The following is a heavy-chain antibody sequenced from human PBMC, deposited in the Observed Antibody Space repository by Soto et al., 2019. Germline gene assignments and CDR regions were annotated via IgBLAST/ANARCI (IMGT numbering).Heavy chain of an antibody. J-gene: IGHJ3*02. CDR1: GFTFSNSA. CDR2: IRSKADDYAT. Sequence: EVQLVESGGGLVQPGGSLKLSCAASGFTFSNSAIHWVRQATGKGLEWDGRIRSKADDYATAYDASVKGRFSISRDDSENTEYLPLNSLQSEDTAVYYGARRGDYGDYRDAFDIWGQGTMVTVSS. V-gene: IGHV3-73*01. CDR3: ARRGDYGDYRDAFDI. D-gene: IGHD4-17*01.